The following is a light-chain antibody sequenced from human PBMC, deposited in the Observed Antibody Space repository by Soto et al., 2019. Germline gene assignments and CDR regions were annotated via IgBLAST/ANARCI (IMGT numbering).Light chain of an antibody. CDR1: QGINTF. V-gene: IGKV1-6*01. Sequence: AIQLTQSPSSLSASVGDRVTITCRASQGINTFLAWYQQKPGKAPQILIYGASTLQTGVASRFSGSGSATDFTLTISSLQPEDSAAYYCLQDYNYPFTFGQGTKVDIK. CDR2: GAS. J-gene: IGKJ2*01. CDR3: LQDYNYPFT.